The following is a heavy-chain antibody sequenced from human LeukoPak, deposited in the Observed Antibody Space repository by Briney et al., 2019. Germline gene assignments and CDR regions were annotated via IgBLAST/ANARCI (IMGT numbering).Heavy chain of an antibody. D-gene: IGHD2-8*01. J-gene: IGHJ4*02. V-gene: IGHV1-2*02. CDR2: INPNTGGT. Sequence: ASLKFSCKAFGYTFTNYFIHWVGQPPGQGLEWMGWINPNTGGTNYAQKFQGRVTMTRDTSISTAYMELSRLGSDDTAVYYCARGSNRDYWGQGTLVTVSS. CDR1: GYTFTNYF. CDR3: ARGSNRDY.